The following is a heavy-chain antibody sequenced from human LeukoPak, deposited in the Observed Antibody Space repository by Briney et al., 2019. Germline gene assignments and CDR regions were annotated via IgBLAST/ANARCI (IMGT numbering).Heavy chain of an antibody. CDR1: GFTFSSYW. V-gene: IGHV3-53*01. CDR3: AKEGSASDY. CDR2: IYSGGST. J-gene: IGHJ4*02. Sequence: PGGSLRLSCAASGFTFSSYWMHWVRQAPGKGLVWVSVIYSGGSTYYADSVKGRFTISRDNSKNTLYLQMNSLRAEDTAVYYCAKEGSASDYWGQGTLVTVSS.